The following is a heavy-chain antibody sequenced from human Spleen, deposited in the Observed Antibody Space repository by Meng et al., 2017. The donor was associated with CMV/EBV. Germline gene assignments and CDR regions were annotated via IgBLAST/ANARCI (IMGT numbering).Heavy chain of an antibody. Sequence: SETLSLTCTVSGGSVSSGSYYWSWIRQPPGKGLEWIGYIYYSGSTNYNPSLKSRVTISVDTSKNQFSLKLSSVTAADTAVYYCARAAGFRITGKTDWFDPWGQGTLVTVSS. CDR3: ARAAGFRITGKTDWFDP. CDR2: IYYSGST. D-gene: IGHD1-20*01. J-gene: IGHJ5*02. V-gene: IGHV4-61*01. CDR1: GGSVSSGSYY.